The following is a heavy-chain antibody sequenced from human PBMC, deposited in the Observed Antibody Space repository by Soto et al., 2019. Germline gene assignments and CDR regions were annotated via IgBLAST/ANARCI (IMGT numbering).Heavy chain of an antibody. J-gene: IGHJ4*02. CDR3: ARDMEGSDYFDY. V-gene: IGHV3-74*01. Sequence: FIFSRDNAKNTLYLQMNSLRAEDTAVYYCARDMEGSDYFDYWGQGTLVTVSS. D-gene: IGHD3-10*01.